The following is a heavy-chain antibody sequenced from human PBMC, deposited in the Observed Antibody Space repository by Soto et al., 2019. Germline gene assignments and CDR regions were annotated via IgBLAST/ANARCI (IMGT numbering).Heavy chain of an antibody. V-gene: IGHV1-8*01. CDR2: MNPDSGHA. J-gene: IGHJ4*02. CDR1: GYTFTNSD. Sequence: QVQLVQSGAEVKKPGASVKVSCKASGYTFTNSDINWVRQAPGQGLGWMGWMNPDSGHAAYAQKFQGRVTLTTSTSTSTVYMEMRSLGSEDTAVYYCARRPHCSGGICYYGLDNWGQGTLVTVSS. CDR3: ARRPHCSGGICYYGLDN. D-gene: IGHD2-15*01.